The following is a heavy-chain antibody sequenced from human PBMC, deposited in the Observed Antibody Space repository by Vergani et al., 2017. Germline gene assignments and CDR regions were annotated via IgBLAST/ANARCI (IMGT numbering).Heavy chain of an antibody. Sequence: QVQLVQSGAEVKKPGSSVKVSCKASGGTFSSYAISWVRQVPGQGLEWMGGIIPILGIANYAQKCQGRVTITADKSTSTAYMELSSLRSEDTAVYYCARKNSEMENGDYWGQGTLVTVSS. CDR3: ARKNSEMENGDY. CDR1: GGTFSSYA. CDR2: IIPILGIA. J-gene: IGHJ4*02. V-gene: IGHV1-69*09. D-gene: IGHD5-24*01.